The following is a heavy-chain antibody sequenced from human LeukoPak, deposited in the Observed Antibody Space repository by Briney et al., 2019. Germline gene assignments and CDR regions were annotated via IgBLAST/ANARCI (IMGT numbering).Heavy chain of an antibody. J-gene: IGHJ4*02. CDR1: GFTFSSYG. D-gene: IGHD4/OR15-4a*01. V-gene: IGHV3-30*02. Sequence: GGSLRLSCAASGFTFSSYGMHWVRQAPGKGLEWVAFIRYDGSNKYYSDSVKGRFTISRDNSKNTLYLQMNSLRAEDTAVYYCARRAGAYSHPYDYWGQGTLVTVSS. CDR3: ARRAGAYSHPYDY. CDR2: IRYDGSNK.